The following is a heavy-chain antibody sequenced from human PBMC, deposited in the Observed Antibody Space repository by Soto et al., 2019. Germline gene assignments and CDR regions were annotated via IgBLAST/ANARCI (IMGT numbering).Heavy chain of an antibody. J-gene: IGHJ6*02. CDR1: GDSISTYY. CDR3: ARCRWGSPYGMDV. D-gene: IGHD2-21*01. CDR2: IYYSGST. V-gene: IGHV4-59*01. Sequence: QVQLQESGPGLVKPSETLSLTCTVSGDSISTYYWSWIRQPPGKGLEWIGYIYYSGSTNYNPSLMSRVTISVDPSKNKFSLTLSSVTAADTAVYYCARCRWGSPYGMDVWGQGTTVTVFS.